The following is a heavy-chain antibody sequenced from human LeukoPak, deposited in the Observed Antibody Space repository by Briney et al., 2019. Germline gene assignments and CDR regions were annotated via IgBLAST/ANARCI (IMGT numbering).Heavy chain of an antibody. D-gene: IGHD2/OR15-2a*01. CDR2: IYYSGST. Sequence: SETLSLACTVSGGSISSYYWSWIRQPPGKGLEWIGYIYYSGSTNYNPSLKSRVTISVDTSKNQFSLKLSSVTAADTAVYYCARSSNSPYYYYGMDVWGQGTTVTVSS. CDR3: ARSSNSPYYYYGMDV. J-gene: IGHJ6*02. V-gene: IGHV4-59*08. CDR1: GGSISSYY.